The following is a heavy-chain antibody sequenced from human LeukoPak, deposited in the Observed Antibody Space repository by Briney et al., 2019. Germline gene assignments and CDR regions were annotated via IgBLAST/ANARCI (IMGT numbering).Heavy chain of an antibody. Sequence: SETLSLTCAVYGGSFSGYYWSWIRQPPGKGLEWIGEINHSGSTNYNPSLKSRATISVDTSKNQFSLKLSSVTAADTAVYYCARDRRWYDFWSGWYYYGMDVWGQGTTVTVSS. D-gene: IGHD3-3*01. CDR2: INHSGST. J-gene: IGHJ6*02. V-gene: IGHV4-34*01. CDR1: GGSFSGYY. CDR3: ARDRRWYDFWSGWYYYGMDV.